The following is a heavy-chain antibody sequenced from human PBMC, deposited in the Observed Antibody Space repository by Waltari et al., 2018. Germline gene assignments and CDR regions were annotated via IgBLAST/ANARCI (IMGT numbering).Heavy chain of an antibody. D-gene: IGHD2-2*01. V-gene: IGHV3-74*01. CDR3: ARDPVVPKADNWFDP. J-gene: IGHJ5*02. CDR2: ISTDGSST. CDR1: GLPFSSYW. Sequence: QVVESGGGLVQPGGSLRLSCAASGLPFSSYWMHWVRQAPGKGLVWVSRISTDGSSTNYADSVKGRFTISRDNAKNTLYLQMNSLRAEDTAVYYCARDPVVPKADNWFDPWGQGTLVTVSS.